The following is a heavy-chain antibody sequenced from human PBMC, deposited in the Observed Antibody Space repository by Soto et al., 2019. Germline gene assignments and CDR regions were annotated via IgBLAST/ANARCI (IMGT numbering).Heavy chain of an antibody. V-gene: IGHV4-4*02. CDR2: VYHTWCT. CDR1: CGSNISDIW. D-gene: IGHD2-15*01. CDR3: AKYTCYGGTCGPAFHF. J-gene: IGHJ3*01. Sequence: QVKPQASGPGLVKPSGTLSLTCAISCGSNISDIWWIWVRQTPGKGLEDIGEVYHTWCTFYHSSLMIRVALSLDKTNNQFSPRLTSVTPAETAVYYCAKYTCYGGTCGPAFHFWGQGKTFTVST.